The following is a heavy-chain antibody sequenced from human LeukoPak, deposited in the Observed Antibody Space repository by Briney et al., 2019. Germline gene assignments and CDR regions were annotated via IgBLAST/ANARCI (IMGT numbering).Heavy chain of an antibody. D-gene: IGHD5-24*01. V-gene: IGHV3-23*01. J-gene: IGHJ4*02. Sequence: PGGSLRLSCAASGFTFSSYEMNWVRQAPGKGLEWVSAISGSGGSTYYADSVKGRFTISRDNSKNTLYLQMNSLRAEDTAVYYCAKSFLPLELATTRDLDYWGQGTLVTVSS. CDR3: AKSFLPLELATTRDLDY. CDR1: GFTFSSYE. CDR2: ISGSGGST.